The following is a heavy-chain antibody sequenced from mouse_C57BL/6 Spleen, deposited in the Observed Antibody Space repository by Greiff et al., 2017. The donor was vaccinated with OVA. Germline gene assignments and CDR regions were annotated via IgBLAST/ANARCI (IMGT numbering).Heavy chain of an antibody. J-gene: IGHJ3*01. CDR1: GFNIKDDY. Sequence: EVQLQQSGAELVRPGASVKLSCTASGFNIKDDYMHWVKQRPEQGLEWIGWIDPENGDTEYASKFQGKATITADTSTNTAYLQLSNLTSEDTAVYYCTKGQLRLPFSYWGQGTLVAVSA. V-gene: IGHV14-4*01. CDR3: TKGQLRLPFSY. CDR2: IDPENGDT. D-gene: IGHD3-2*02.